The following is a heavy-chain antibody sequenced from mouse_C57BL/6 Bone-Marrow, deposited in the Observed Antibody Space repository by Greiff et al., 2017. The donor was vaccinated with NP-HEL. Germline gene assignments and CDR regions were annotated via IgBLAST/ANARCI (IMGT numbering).Heavy chain of an antibody. D-gene: IGHD1-1*01. J-gene: IGHJ1*03. CDR2: IDPENGDT. V-gene: IGHV14-4*01. Sequence: EVQLQESGAELVRPGASVKLSCTASGFNIKDDYMHWVKQRPEQGLEWIGWIDPENGDTEYASKFQGKATITADTSSNTAYLQLSSLTSEDTAVYYCTDITGDVWGTGTTVTVSS. CDR1: GFNIKDDY. CDR3: TDITGDV.